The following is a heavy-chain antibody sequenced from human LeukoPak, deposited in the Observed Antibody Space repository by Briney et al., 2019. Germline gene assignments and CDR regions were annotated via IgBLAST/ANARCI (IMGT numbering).Heavy chain of an antibody. D-gene: IGHD5-12*01. CDR1: GGSFSGYY. J-gene: IGHJ4*02. CDR3: ARRAGYLYFDY. Sequence: PSETLSLTCAVYGGSFSGYYWSWIRQPPGKGLEWIGEINHSGSTNCNPSLKSRVTISVDTSKNQFSLKLSSVTAADTAVYYCARRAGYLYFDYWGQGTLVTVSS. CDR2: INHSGST. V-gene: IGHV4-34*01.